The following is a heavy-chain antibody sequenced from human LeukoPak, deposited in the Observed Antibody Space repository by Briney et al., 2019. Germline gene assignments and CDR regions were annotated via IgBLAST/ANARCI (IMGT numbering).Heavy chain of an antibody. D-gene: IGHD1-14*01. CDR2: ISGTGGST. Sequence: PGGSLRLSCAASGFTFNSYAMTWVRQAPGKGLEWVSAISGTGGSTYYADSVKGRFTISRDISKNTSYLQMNSLTAEDTAVYYCARDHRPEIQYYYMDVWGKGTTVAVSS. J-gene: IGHJ6*03. V-gene: IGHV3-23*01. CDR3: ARDHRPEIQYYYMDV. CDR1: GFTFNSYA.